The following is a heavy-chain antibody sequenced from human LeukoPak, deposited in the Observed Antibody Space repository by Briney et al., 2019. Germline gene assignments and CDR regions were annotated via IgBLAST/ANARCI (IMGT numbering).Heavy chain of an antibody. CDR3: ARGGAARLHFQN. J-gene: IGHJ1*01. CDR1: GDSVTGDTYY. D-gene: IGHD6-6*01. V-gene: IGHV4-61*01. CDR2: IHHTGSA. Sequence: SETLSLTCTVSGDSVTGDTYYWTWIRQSPGKGLEWIGYIHHTGSANYSPSLQSRVTISVDTSKNQFSLNLNSVTAADTAVYYCARGGAARLHFQNWGQGTLVTVSS.